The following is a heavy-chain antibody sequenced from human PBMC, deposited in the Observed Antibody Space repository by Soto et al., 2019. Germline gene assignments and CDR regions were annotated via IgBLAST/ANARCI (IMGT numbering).Heavy chain of an antibody. Sequence: EVQLLESGGGLVQPGGSLRLSCAASGFTFSSYAMSWVRQAPGKGLEWVSAISGSGGSTYYADSVKGRFTISRDNSKNTLYLQMNSLRAEDTAVYYCARVDRESHSSWSLYYYYGMDVWGQGTTVTVSS. CDR3: ARVDRESHSSWSLYYYYGMDV. V-gene: IGHV3-23*01. CDR2: ISGSGGST. D-gene: IGHD6-13*01. J-gene: IGHJ6*02. CDR1: GFTFSSYA.